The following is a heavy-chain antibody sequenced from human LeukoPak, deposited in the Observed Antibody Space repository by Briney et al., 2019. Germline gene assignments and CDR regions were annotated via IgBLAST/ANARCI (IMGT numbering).Heavy chain of an antibody. CDR3: ASILREAFDI. J-gene: IGHJ3*02. CDR2: IYHSGST. D-gene: IGHD4-17*01. V-gene: IGHV4-38-2*01. Sequence: SETLSLTCAVSGYSISSGYYWGWIRQPPGKGLEWIGSIYHSGSTYYNPSLKSRVTISVDTSKNQFSLKLSSVTAADAAVYYCASILREAFDIWGQGTMVTVSS. CDR1: GYSISSGYY.